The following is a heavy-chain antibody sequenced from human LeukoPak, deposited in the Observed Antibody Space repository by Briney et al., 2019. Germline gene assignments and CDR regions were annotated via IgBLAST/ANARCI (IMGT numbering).Heavy chain of an antibody. CDR3: ARLRAVAGTRGMGV. D-gene: IGHD6-19*01. CDR1: GGSFSGYY. J-gene: IGHJ6*04. Sequence: SETLSLTCAVYGGSFSGYYWSWIRQPPGKGLEWIGEINHSGSTNYNPSLKSRVTISVDTSKNQFSLKLSSVTAADTAVYYCARLRAVAGTRGMGVWGKGTTVTVSS. V-gene: IGHV4-34*01. CDR2: INHSGST.